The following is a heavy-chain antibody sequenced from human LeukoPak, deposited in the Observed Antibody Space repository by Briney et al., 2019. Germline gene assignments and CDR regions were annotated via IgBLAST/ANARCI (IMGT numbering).Heavy chain of an antibody. CDR2: IYTSGSA. J-gene: IGHJ4*02. CDR1: GGSISSYY. Sequence: PSETLSLTCTVSGGSISSYYWSWIRQPAGKGLEWIGRIYTSGSANYNPSLKSRVTMSVDTSKNQFSPKLSSVTAADTAVYYCAREPRYYYDSSGYLDYWGQGTLVTVSS. CDR3: AREPRYYYDSSGYLDY. V-gene: IGHV4-4*07. D-gene: IGHD3-22*01.